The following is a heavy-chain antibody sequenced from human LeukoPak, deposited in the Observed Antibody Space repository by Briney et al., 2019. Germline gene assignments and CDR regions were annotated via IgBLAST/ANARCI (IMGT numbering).Heavy chain of an antibody. CDR3: AKGDYGDLYFDY. D-gene: IGHD4-17*01. CDR2: ISSNGGST. V-gene: IGHV3-64*01. CDR1: GFTFSNYA. Sequence: GGSLRLSCTASGFTFSNYAMHWVRQAPGKGLEYVAAISSNGGSTYYANSVKGRVTISRDNSKNTLHLQMGSLRAEDMAVYYCAKGDYGDLYFDYWGQGALVTVSS. J-gene: IGHJ4*02.